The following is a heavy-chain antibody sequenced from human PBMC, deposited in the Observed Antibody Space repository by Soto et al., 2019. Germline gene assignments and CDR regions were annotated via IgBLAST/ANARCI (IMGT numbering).Heavy chain of an antibody. CDR3: ARENWDHYYGTHV. Sequence: EVQLVETGGGLIQPGGSLRLSCAASGFTVSRNYMSWVRQAPGKGLEWVSVIYSGGSTYYADSVKGRFTISRDNSKNTLYLQINSLSAEDTAVYYCARENWDHYYGTHVRGQGTTVTVSS. CDR1: GFTVSRNY. CDR2: IYSGGST. J-gene: IGHJ6*02. V-gene: IGHV3-53*02. D-gene: IGHD1-26*01.